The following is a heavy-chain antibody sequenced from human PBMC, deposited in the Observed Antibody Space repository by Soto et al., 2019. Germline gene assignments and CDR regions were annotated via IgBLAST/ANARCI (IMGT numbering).Heavy chain of an antibody. J-gene: IGHJ4*02. D-gene: IGHD3-22*01. CDR3: ARHGYYYDSTGYYYFV. CDR1: GGSISSTNHY. CDR2: IYYSGMT. V-gene: IGHV4-39*01. Sequence: ETLSLTCTVSGGSISSTNHYWGWIRQPPGKGLEWIGDIYYSGMTRYNPSLKSRVTISVDTSMNQFSLKMSSVTAADTAVYYCARHGYYYDSTGYYYFVWGQGTVVTVSS.